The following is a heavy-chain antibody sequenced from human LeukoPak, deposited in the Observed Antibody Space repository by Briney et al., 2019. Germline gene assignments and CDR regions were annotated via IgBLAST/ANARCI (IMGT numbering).Heavy chain of an antibody. D-gene: IGHD4-17*01. J-gene: IGHJ4*02. CDR3: ARSRTVTPDY. Sequence: SQTLSLTCTVSGGSISSGDYYWNWIRQHPGKGPEWIGYIYYSGSTYYNPSLKSRVTISVDTSKNQFSLKLSSVTAADTAVYYCARSRTVTPDYWGQGTLVTVSS. CDR1: GGSISSGDYY. V-gene: IGHV4-31*03. CDR2: IYYSGST.